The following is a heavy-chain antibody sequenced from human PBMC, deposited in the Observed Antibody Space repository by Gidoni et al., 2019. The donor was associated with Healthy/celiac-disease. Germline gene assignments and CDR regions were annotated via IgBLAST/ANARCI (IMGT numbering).Heavy chain of an antibody. D-gene: IGHD2-8*01. J-gene: IGHJ6*02. V-gene: IGHV1-69*06. CDR3: ARGIGYCTNGACPRYYYGMDV. CDR2: IIPIFGTA. CDR1: GGTFSSYA. Sequence: QVQLVQSGAEVKKPGSSVKVSCKASGGTFSSYAISWVRQAPGQGLEWMGGIIPIFGTANYAQKFQGRVTITADKSTSTAYMELSSLRSEDTAVYYCARGIGYCTNGACPRYYYGMDVWGQGTTVTVSS.